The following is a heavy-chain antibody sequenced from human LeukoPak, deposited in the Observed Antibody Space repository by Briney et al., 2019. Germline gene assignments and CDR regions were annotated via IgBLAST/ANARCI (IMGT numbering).Heavy chain of an antibody. CDR1: GFTFSSYS. D-gene: IGHD3-3*01. CDR2: ISSSSSTI. V-gene: IGHV3-48*04. Sequence: GGSLRLSCAASGFTFSSYSMNRVRQAPGKGLEWVSYISSSSSTIYYADSVKGRFTISRDNAKNSLYLQMNSLRVEDTAVYYCARVADFWSGYYRNYMDVWGKGTTVTVSS. J-gene: IGHJ6*03. CDR3: ARVADFWSGYYRNYMDV.